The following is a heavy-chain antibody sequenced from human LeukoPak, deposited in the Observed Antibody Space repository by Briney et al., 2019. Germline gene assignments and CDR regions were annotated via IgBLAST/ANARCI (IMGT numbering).Heavy chain of an antibody. V-gene: IGHV3-23*01. CDR2: TSGSGGST. Sequence: GGSLRLSCAASGFTFSSYAMSWVRQAPGEGLEWVSATSGSGGSTYYADSVKGRLTISRDNSKNTLYLQMNSLRAGDTAVYYCAKDRGYSYGNWGQGTLVTVSS. CDR1: GFTFSSYA. D-gene: IGHD5-18*01. J-gene: IGHJ4*02. CDR3: AKDRGYSYGN.